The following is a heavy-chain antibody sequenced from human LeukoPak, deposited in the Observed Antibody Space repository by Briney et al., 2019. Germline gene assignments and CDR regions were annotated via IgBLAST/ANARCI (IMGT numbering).Heavy chain of an antibody. Sequence: GGSLRLSCAASGFTFSSYWMDWVRQAPGKGLAWVSRINSDGSSTTYADSVKGRFTISRDNAKNTLYLQMNSLRAEDTAVYYCARVRPGSYFDYWGQGTLVTVSS. J-gene: IGHJ4*02. CDR3: ARVRPGSYFDY. CDR2: INSDGSST. CDR1: GFTFSSYW. D-gene: IGHD1-26*01. V-gene: IGHV3-74*01.